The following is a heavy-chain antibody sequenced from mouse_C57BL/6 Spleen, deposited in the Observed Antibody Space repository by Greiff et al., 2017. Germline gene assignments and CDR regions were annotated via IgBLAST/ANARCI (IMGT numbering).Heavy chain of an antibody. CDR2: INPNNGGT. J-gene: IGHJ3*01. CDR1: GYTFTDYY. D-gene: IGHD1-2*01. CDR3: ARGDYYGPPWFAY. Sequence: EVQLQQSGPELVKPGASVKISCKASGYTFTDYYMNWVKQSHGKSLEWIGDINPNNGGTSYNQKFKGKATLTVDKSSSTAYMELRSLTSEDSAVYYCARGDYYGPPWFAYWGQGTLVTVSA. V-gene: IGHV1-26*01.